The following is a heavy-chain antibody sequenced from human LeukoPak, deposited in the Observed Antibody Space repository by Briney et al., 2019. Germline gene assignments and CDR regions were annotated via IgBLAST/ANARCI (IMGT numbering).Heavy chain of an antibody. CDR2: INPRGGST. Sequence: GASVKVSCKASGYTFTSYYMHWVRQAPGQGLEWMGVINPRGGSTSYAQKFQVRVTMTRDTSTSTVYMELSSLRSEDTAVYYCARDSREVDLGSLLLYYFDYWGQGTLVTVSS. CDR3: ARDSREVDLGSLLLYYFDY. J-gene: IGHJ4*02. V-gene: IGHV1-46*01. D-gene: IGHD1-26*01. CDR1: GYTFTSYY.